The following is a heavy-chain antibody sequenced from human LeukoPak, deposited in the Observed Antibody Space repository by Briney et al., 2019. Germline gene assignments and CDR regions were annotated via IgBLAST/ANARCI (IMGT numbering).Heavy chain of an antibody. CDR1: GGRVSRDSAA. V-gene: IGHV6-1*01. Sequence: QTLSLSRAMYGGRVSRDSAAWKWIRQSPSKGLEWLGRTYYRSKWYNDYAVSVKSRITINPDTSKNQFSLQLNSVTPEDTAVYYCARDFIVVDAFDIWGQGTMVTVSS. J-gene: IGHJ3*02. D-gene: IGHD3-16*02. CDR3: ARDFIVVDAFDI. CDR2: TYYRSKWYN.